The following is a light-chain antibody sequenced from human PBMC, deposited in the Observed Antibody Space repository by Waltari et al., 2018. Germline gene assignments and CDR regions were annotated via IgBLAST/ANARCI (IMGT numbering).Light chain of an antibody. V-gene: IGKV3-15*01. Sequence: EIVMTQSPATLSVSPGERANLSCRASQGISSDLAWYQQKPGQAPRLLIFGASTRATGVPARFSGSWSGTEFTLTISSLQSEDFGVYYCQQSKIWPAFGQGTKVEIK. CDR2: GAS. CDR3: QQSKIWPA. J-gene: IGKJ1*01. CDR1: QGISSD.